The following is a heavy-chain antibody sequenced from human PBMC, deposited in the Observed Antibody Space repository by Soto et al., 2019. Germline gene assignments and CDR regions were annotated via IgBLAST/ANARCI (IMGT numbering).Heavy chain of an antibody. CDR3: ARALDYYDSSGHYLRAFDM. V-gene: IGHV5-51*01. CDR1: GYSFTTYW. J-gene: IGHJ3*02. CDR2: IHPGDSDT. Sequence: PGESLKISCKGSGYSFTTYWIGWVRQMPGKGLEWMGIIHPGDSDTRYSPSFQGQVTISADKSINTAYLQWSSLKASDTGMYYCARALDYYDSSGHYLRAFDMWGQGTMVTVSS. D-gene: IGHD3-22*01.